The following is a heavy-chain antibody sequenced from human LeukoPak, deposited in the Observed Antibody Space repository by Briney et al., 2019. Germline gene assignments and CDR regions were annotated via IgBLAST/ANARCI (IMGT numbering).Heavy chain of an antibody. V-gene: IGHV3-23*01. CDR2: ISGSGGST. CDR1: GFTFSSYA. CDR3: ANRGDSSSWTDYYYYGMDV. J-gene: IGHJ6*02. D-gene: IGHD6-13*01. Sequence: GGSLRLSCAASGFTFSSYAMSWVRQAPGKGLEWVSAISGSGGSTYYADSVKGRFTISRDDSKNTLYLQMNSLRAEDTAVYYCANRGDSSSWTDYYYYGMDVWGQGTTVTVSS.